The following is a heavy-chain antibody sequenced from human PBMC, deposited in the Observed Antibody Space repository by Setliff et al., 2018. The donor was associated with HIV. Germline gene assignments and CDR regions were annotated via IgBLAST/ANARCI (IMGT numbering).Heavy chain of an antibody. Sequence: GASVKVSCKSSGDTLTDYYMHWVRQAPGQGLEWMGRIAPNSGGTKYAQKFEGRVTMTRDTSINTVYMEVSSLRSDDTAVYYCSRDVGVPGRGNALDYWGQGTQVTVSS. CDR1: GDTLTDYY. J-gene: IGHJ4*02. CDR2: IAPNSGGT. D-gene: IGHD1-26*01. CDR3: SRDVGVPGRGNALDY. V-gene: IGHV1-2*06.